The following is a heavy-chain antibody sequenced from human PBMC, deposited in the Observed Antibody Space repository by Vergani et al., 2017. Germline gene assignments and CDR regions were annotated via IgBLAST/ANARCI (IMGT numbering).Heavy chain of an antibody. CDR3: AGRSHYGDKRYYYYGMDV. D-gene: IGHD4-23*01. CDR1: GGTFSSYA. J-gene: IGHJ6*01. CDR2: IIPIFGTA. Sequence: QVQLVQSGAEVKKPGSSVKVSCKASGGTFSSYAISWVRQAPGQGLEWMGGIIPIFGTANYAQKFQGRVTITADESTSTAYMELSSLRSEDTAVYYCAGRSHYGDKRYYYYGMDVWWQGATVTISS. V-gene: IGHV1-69*12.